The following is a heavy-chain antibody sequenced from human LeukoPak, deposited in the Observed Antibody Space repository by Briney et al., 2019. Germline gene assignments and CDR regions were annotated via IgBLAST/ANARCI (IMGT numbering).Heavy chain of an antibody. J-gene: IGHJ6*03. CDR2: INHSGST. D-gene: IGHD3-10*01. CDR1: GGSFSGYY. CDR3: ARPNYGRYYYYYMDV. Sequence: PSETLSLTCAVYGGSFSGYYWSWIRQPPGKGLEWIGEINHSGSTNYNPSLKSRVTISVDTSKNQFSLKLSSVTAADTAVYYCARPNYGRYYYYYMDVWGKGTTVTISS. V-gene: IGHV4-34*01.